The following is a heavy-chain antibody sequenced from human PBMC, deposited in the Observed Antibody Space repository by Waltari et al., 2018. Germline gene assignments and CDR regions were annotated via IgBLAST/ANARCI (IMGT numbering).Heavy chain of an antibody. CDR1: GFTFCIFS. J-gene: IGHJ4*02. V-gene: IGHV3-23*01. CDR2: ISPNRDKI. CDR3: VKEDINFDGFES. Sequence: EVQLLESGGGFVQPGVCLRRSCAASGFTFCIFSMTWVRQGPGKGLEYVSSISPNRDKIFYADAVKCRFTISRDSAKSTLYLQMNSLRTEDTALYYCVKEDINFDGFESWGQGTLVTVSS. D-gene: IGHD1-1*01.